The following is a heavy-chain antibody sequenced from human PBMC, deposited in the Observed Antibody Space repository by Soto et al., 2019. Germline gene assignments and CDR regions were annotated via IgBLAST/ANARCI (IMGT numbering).Heavy chain of an antibody. Sequence: SETLSLTCTVSGGSLRSGSYYWSWIRQPPGKGLEWIGYIYHGGATTYNASLKSRVTISVDTSKNQFSLKLSSVTAADTAVYYCARAFGSTMPSLFWGQGTLVTVSS. V-gene: IGHV4-61*01. CDR3: ARAFGSTMPSLF. CDR1: GGSLRSGSYY. CDR2: IYHGGAT. J-gene: IGHJ4*02. D-gene: IGHD2-2*01.